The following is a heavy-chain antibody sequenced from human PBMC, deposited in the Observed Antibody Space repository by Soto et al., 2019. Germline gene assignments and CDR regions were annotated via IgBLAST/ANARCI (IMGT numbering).Heavy chain of an antibody. CDR1: GFTFSSYD. CDR3: ARGQGLYSSSWYVRVYYGMDI. V-gene: IGHV3-13*01. Sequence: GGSLRLSCAASGFTFSSYDMHWVRQATGKGLEWVSAIGTAGDTYYPGSVKGRFTISRENAKNSLYLQMNSLRAEDTAVYYCARGQGLYSSSWYVRVYYGMDIWGQGTTVTVSS. CDR2: IGTAGDT. D-gene: IGHD6-13*01. J-gene: IGHJ6*02.